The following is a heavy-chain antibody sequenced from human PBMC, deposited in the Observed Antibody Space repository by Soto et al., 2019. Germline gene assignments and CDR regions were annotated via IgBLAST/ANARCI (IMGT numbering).Heavy chain of an antibody. CDR3: ASLQDYCSSTSCYALDY. Sequence: SVKVSCKASGGTFSSYTISWVRQAPGQGLEWMGRIIPILGIANYAQKFQGRVTVTADKSTSTAYMELSSLRSEDTAVYYCASLQDYCSSTSCYALDYWGQGTLVTVSS. J-gene: IGHJ4*02. CDR1: GGTFSSYT. V-gene: IGHV1-69*02. D-gene: IGHD2-2*01. CDR2: IIPILGIA.